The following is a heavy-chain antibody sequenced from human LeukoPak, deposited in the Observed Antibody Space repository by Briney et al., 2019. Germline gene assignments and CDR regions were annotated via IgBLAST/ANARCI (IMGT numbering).Heavy chain of an antibody. D-gene: IGHD2-2*01. J-gene: IGHJ5*02. CDR1: GDSITSYY. CDR3: ARGRYYCSSASCYAWFDP. Sequence: SETLSLTCTVSGDSITSYYWSWIRQPAGKALEWIGRISSGGTTKYNPSLSSRVTMSVDTSKNQFSLKLNSVTAADTAVYYCARGRYYCSSASCYAWFDPWGQGTLVTVSS. V-gene: IGHV4-4*07. CDR2: ISSGGTT.